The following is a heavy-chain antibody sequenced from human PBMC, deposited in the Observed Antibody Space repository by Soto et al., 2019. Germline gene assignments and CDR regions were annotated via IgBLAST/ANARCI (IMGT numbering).Heavy chain of an antibody. CDR3: AWTPSGYDYQAFGWFDP. J-gene: IGHJ5*02. V-gene: IGHV3-30-3*01. Sequence: PGGSLRLSCAASGFTFSSYAMHWVRQAPGKGLKWVAVISYDGSNKYYADSVKGRFTISRDNSKNTLYLQMNSLRAEDTAVYYCAWTPSGYDYQAFGWFDPWGQGTLVTVSS. CDR2: ISYDGSNK. D-gene: IGHD5-12*01. CDR1: GFTFSSYA.